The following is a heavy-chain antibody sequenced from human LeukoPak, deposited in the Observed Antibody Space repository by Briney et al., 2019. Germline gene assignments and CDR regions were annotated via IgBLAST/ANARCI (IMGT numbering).Heavy chain of an antibody. Sequence: PGGSLRLSCAASGFTFDDYAMHWVRQAPGKGLEWVSGISWNSGSIGYADSVKGRFTISRDNAKNSLYLQMNSLRAEDTAVYYCARVGSGILPHDAFDIWGQGTMVTVSS. CDR2: ISWNSGSI. D-gene: IGHD3-10*01. CDR1: GFTFDDYA. J-gene: IGHJ3*02. V-gene: IGHV3-9*01. CDR3: ARVGSGILPHDAFDI.